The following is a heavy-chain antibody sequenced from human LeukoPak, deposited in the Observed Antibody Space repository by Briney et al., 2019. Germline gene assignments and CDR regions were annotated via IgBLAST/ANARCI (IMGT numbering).Heavy chain of an antibody. Sequence: SETLSLTCTVSGGSISSGGYYWSWIRQHPGKGLEWIAYIHYNGNTYSNPSLKSRVTISVDTSKNQFSLKLSSVTAADTAVYYCASGAADPLAPSSAFDYWGQGTLVTVSS. CDR1: GGSISSGGYY. V-gene: IGHV4-31*03. CDR2: IHYNGNT. J-gene: IGHJ4*02. CDR3: ASGAADPLAPSSAFDY. D-gene: IGHD6-13*01.